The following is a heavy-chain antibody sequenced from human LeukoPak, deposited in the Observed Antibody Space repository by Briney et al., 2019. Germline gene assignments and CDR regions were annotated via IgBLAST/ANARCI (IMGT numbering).Heavy chain of an antibody. CDR2: AFYSGST. D-gene: IGHD3-3*01. J-gene: IGHJ5*02. CDR3: ADYDVSSGRPLDP. Sequence: SETLSLTCTVSGGFVTSNDFYWGWIRQPPGGGLEGIGAAFYSGSTYYNPSLKSRATISVDTSKNQFSLKLTSVTAADTAVYYCADYDVSSGRPLDPWGQGTLVTVSS. V-gene: IGHV4-39*01. CDR1: GGFVTSNDFY.